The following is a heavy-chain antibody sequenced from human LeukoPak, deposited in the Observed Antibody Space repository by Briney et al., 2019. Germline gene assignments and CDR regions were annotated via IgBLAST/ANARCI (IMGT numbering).Heavy chain of an antibody. Sequence: GGSLRLSCAASGFTFSSYGMHWVRQAPGKGLEWVAFIRYDGSNKYYADSVKGRFTISRDNSKNTLYLQMNSLRAGDTAVYYCAKVVSICSSTSCRDYWGQGTLVTVSS. CDR2: IRYDGSNK. CDR3: AKVVSICSSTSCRDY. CDR1: GFTFSSYG. V-gene: IGHV3-30*02. D-gene: IGHD2-2*01. J-gene: IGHJ4*02.